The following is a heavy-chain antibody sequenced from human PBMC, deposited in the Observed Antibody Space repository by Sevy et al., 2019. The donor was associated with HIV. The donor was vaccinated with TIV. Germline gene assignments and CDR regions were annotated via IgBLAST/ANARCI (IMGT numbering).Heavy chain of an antibody. J-gene: IGHJ4*02. Sequence: ASVKVSCKASGYTFTGYYMHWVRQAPGQGLEWMGWINPNSGGTNYAQKFQGRVTMTRDTSISTPYMELSRLRSDDTAVYYCARDPTATNNYYYDSSGYSPLGYWGQGTLVTVSS. CDR3: ARDPTATNNYYYDSSGYSPLGY. CDR1: GYTFTGYY. D-gene: IGHD3-22*01. V-gene: IGHV1-2*02. CDR2: INPNSGGT.